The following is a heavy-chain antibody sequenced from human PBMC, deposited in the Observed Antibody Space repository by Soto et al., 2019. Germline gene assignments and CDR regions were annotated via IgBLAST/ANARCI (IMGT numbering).Heavy chain of an antibody. Sequence: SETLSLTCTVSGGSISSSSYYWGWIRQPPGKGLEWIGSIYYSGSTYYNPSLKSRVTISVDTSKNQFPLKLSSVTAADTAVYYCARHYDFWSGYYTGNYYGMDVWGQGTTVT. CDR2: IYYSGST. CDR3: ARHYDFWSGYYTGNYYGMDV. CDR1: GGSISSSSYY. D-gene: IGHD3-3*01. J-gene: IGHJ6*02. V-gene: IGHV4-39*01.